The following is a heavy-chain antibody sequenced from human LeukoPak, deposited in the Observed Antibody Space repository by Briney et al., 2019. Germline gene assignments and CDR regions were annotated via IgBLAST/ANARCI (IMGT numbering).Heavy chain of an antibody. CDR1: GGSISSGGYY. J-gene: IGHJ4*02. CDR2: INYSGST. V-gene: IGHV4-31*03. CDR3: ARASGVYPPPQYPQALDY. D-gene: IGHD4-11*01. Sequence: SSQTLSLTCTVSGGSISSGGYYWIWIRQHPGKGLEWIGYINYSGSTYYNPSLKSRVTISVDTSKNQFSLKLSSVTAADTAVYYCARASGVYPPPQYPQALDYWGQGTLVTVSS.